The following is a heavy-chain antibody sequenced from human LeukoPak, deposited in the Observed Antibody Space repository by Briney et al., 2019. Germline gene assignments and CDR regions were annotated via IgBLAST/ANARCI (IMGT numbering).Heavy chain of an antibody. D-gene: IGHD3-9*01. V-gene: IGHV3-20*04. CDR3: ARDGGILTGYALDY. Sequence: GGSLRLSCGASGFTFDDHGMSWVRQAPGKGLEWVSGINWNGGSTGYADSVKGRFTISRDNAKNSLYLQMNSLRAEDTAVYYCARDGGILTGYALDYWGQGTLVTVSS. J-gene: IGHJ4*02. CDR2: INWNGGST. CDR1: GFTFDDHG.